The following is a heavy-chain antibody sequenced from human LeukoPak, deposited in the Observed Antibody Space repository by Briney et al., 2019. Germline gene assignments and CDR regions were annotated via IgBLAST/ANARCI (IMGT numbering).Heavy chain of an antibody. Sequence: GGSLRLSCAASGFTFSSYSMNWVRQAPGKGLEWVSSISSSSSYIYYADSVKGRFTISRDNAKNSLYLQMNSLRAGDTAVYYCARDRRDMVRGVSYYFDYWGQGTLVTVSS. D-gene: IGHD3-10*01. V-gene: IGHV3-21*01. CDR1: GFTFSSYS. CDR3: ARDRRDMVRGVSYYFDY. J-gene: IGHJ4*02. CDR2: ISSSSSYI.